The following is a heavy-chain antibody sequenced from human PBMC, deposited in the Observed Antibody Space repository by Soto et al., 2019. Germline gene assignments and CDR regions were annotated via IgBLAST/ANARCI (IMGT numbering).Heavy chain of an antibody. CDR2: IYSTENT. V-gene: IGHV4-39*01. CDR3: ARRGSAVSVATGFDP. CDR1: GGSISSGDYS. Sequence: SETLSLTCTVSGGSISSGDYSWGWIRQSPGKGLEWIGSIYSTENTYYNPSLQSRVTISIDTSENQFSLRLNSVTAADTAVYFCARRGSAVSVATGFDPWGQGTPVTVSS. D-gene: IGHD1-1*01. J-gene: IGHJ5*02.